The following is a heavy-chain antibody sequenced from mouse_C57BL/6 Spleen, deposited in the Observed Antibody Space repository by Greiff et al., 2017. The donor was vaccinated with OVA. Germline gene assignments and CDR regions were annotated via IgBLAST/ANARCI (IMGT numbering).Heavy chain of an antibody. CDR3: AREVYGEDAMDY. CDR2: ISSGSSTI. Sequence: EVKLVESGGGLVKPGGSLKLSCAASGFTFSDYGMHWVRQAPEKGLEWVAYISSGSSTIYYADTVKGRFTISRDNAKNTLFLQMTSLRSEDTAMYYCAREVYGEDAMDYWGQGTSVTVSS. J-gene: IGHJ4*01. D-gene: IGHD1-1*01. V-gene: IGHV5-17*01. CDR1: GFTFSDYG.